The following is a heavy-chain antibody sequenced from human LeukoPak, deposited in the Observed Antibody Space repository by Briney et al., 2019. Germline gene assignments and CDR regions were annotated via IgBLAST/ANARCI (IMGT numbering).Heavy chain of an antibody. CDR3: ARGSGDGYNWLFDS. J-gene: IGHJ5*01. V-gene: IGHV3-74*01. CDR1: RFTLTNYS. Sequence: GGGLRLSCAASRFTLTNYSMYGVPPAPGGGRVWVSRVNSDGSSTGYADSVKGRFTISRDSAKNTLYLQMNSLRAEDTAVYYCARGSGDGYNWLFDSWGQGTLVTVSS. D-gene: IGHD5-24*01. CDR2: VNSDGSST.